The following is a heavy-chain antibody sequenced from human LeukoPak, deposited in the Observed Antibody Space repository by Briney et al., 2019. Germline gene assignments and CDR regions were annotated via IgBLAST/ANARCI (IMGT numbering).Heavy chain of an antibody. J-gene: IGHJ4*02. CDR3: ARDTPGIAVAGTWHY. CDR1: GVTFSSYW. D-gene: IGHD6-19*01. Sequence: GGSLRLSCAASGVTFSSYWMSWVRQAPGKGLEWVANIKQDGSEKYYVDSVKGRFTISRDNAKNSLYLQMNSLRAEDTAVYYCARDTPGIAVAGTWHYWGQGTLVTVSS. V-gene: IGHV3-7*01. CDR2: IKQDGSEK.